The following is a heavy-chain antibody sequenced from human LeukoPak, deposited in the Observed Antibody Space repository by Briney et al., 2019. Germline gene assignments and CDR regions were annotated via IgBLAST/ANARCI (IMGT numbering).Heavy chain of an antibody. D-gene: IGHD1-26*01. Sequence: PGGSLRLSCVASGFTFSSFAMAWVRQAPGKGLEWVSAISGSGVTTHYAGSVKGRFSISRDNSKNTLYLQMNSLGAEDTALYYCAKKVVVGATSPYSDFQDWGQGTLVTVSS. V-gene: IGHV3-23*01. CDR3: AKKVVVGATSPYSDFQD. J-gene: IGHJ1*01. CDR2: ISGSGVTT. CDR1: GFTFSSFA.